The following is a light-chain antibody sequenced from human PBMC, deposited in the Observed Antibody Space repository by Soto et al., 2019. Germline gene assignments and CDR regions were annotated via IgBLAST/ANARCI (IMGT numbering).Light chain of an antibody. J-gene: IGLJ2*01. Sequence: QSALTQPRSVSGSPGQSVTISCTGTSSDVGGYNYVSWYQQHPGTVPKLMIYDVSNRPSGVPDRFSGSKSGNTASLTISGLQAEDEADYYCSSYAGGHTSLLFGGGTKLTVL. V-gene: IGLV2-11*01. CDR3: SSYAGGHTSLL. CDR2: DVS. CDR1: SSDVGGYNY.